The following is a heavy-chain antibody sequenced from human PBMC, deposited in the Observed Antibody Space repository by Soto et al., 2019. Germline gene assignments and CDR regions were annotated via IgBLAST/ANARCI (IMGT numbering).Heavy chain of an antibody. CDR2: ISSSSSYI. CDR1: GFTFSSYS. CDR3: ARDHMGCSSTSCYTDFDY. D-gene: IGHD2-2*02. J-gene: IGHJ4*02. V-gene: IGHV3-21*01. Sequence: LRLSCAASGFTFSSYSMNWVRQAPGKGLEWVSSISSSSSYIYYADSVKGRFTISRDNAKNSLYLQMNSLRAEDTAVYYCARDHMGCSSTSCYTDFDYWGQGTLVTVSS.